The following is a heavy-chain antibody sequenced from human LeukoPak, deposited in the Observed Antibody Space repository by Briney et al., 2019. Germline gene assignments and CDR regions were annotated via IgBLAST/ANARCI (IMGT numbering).Heavy chain of an antibody. CDR2: ITSSASTI. Sequence: GGSLRLSCAASGFTFSSFEMNWVRQAPGKGLEWVSYITSSASTIYYAESVKGRFTISRDNAKNSLFLQMNSLRAEDTAVYYCARKVLSGRRYFVYWGQGALVTVSS. CDR3: ARKVLSGRRYFVY. CDR1: GFTFSSFE. J-gene: IGHJ4*02. V-gene: IGHV3-48*03. D-gene: IGHD3-3*01.